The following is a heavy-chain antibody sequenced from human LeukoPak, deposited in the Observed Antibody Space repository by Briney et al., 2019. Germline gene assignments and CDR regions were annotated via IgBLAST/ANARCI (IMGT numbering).Heavy chain of an antibody. J-gene: IGHJ6*02. CDR2: MKPNSDNT. CDR1: GYTFTSYD. V-gene: IGHV1-8*01. D-gene: IGHD6-13*01. CDR3: ARRGYSSSWTYYYYYYGMDV. Sequence: GASVKVSCKASGYTFTSYDINWVRQATGQGLEWMGWMKPNSDNTGYAQKFQGRVTMTRNTSISTAYMELSSRRSEDTAVYYCARRGYSSSWTYYYYYYGMDVWGQGTTVTVSS.